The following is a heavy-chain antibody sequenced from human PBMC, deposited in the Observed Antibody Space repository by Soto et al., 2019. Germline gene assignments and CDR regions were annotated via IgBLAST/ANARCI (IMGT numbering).Heavy chain of an antibody. J-gene: IGHJ3*02. V-gene: IGHV1-18*01. CDR2: ISAYNGNT. D-gene: IGHD6-13*01. CDR1: GYTFTSYG. Sequence: ASVKVSCKASGYTFTSYGISWVRQAPGQGLEWMGWISAYNGNTNYAQKLQGRVTMTTDTSTSTAYMELRSLRSDDTAVYYCARDRSSIAAAGDAFDIWGQGTMFTVSS. CDR3: ARDRSSIAAAGDAFDI.